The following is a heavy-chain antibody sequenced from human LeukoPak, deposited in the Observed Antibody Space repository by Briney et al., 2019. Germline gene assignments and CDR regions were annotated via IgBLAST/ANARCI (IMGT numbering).Heavy chain of an antibody. Sequence: SVKVSCTASGGTFSSYAISWVRQAPGQGLEWMGGIIPIFGTANYAQKFQGRVTITADESTSTAYMELSSLRSEDTAVYYCARAQRRLWDSSGAFDYWGQGTLVTVSS. D-gene: IGHD3-22*01. CDR3: ARAQRRLWDSSGAFDY. CDR2: IIPIFGTA. CDR1: GGTFSSYA. V-gene: IGHV1-69*13. J-gene: IGHJ4*02.